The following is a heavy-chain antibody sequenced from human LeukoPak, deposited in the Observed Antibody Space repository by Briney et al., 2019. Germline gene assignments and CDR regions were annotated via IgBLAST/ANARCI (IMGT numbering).Heavy chain of an antibody. V-gene: IGHV4-59*01. Sequence: PSETLSLTCTVSGGSISSYYWSWIRQPPGKGLEWIGYIYYSGSTNYNPSLKSRVTISVDTSKNQFSLKLSSVTAADTAVYYCARTPEYSSSFGDYWGLGTLVTVSS. J-gene: IGHJ4*02. CDR1: GGSISSYY. CDR3: ARTPEYSSSFGDY. D-gene: IGHD6-6*01. CDR2: IYYSGST.